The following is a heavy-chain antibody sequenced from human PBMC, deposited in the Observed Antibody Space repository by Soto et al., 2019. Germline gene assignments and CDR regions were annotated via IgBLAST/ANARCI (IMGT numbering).Heavy chain of an antibody. D-gene: IGHD5-18*01. CDR2: IGIAGNT. Sequence: EVQLVESGGGLVQPGGSLRLSCAASGFSFSNYDMHWVRQATGKGLEWVSAIGIAGNTYYADSVKGRLTISRENDKNSLYLQMNSLRAEDTAVYYCARGGSVGYRYPSGLDVWGQGTTVTVSS. CDR3: ARGGSVGYRYPSGLDV. V-gene: IGHV3-13*01. CDR1: GFSFSNYD. J-gene: IGHJ6*02.